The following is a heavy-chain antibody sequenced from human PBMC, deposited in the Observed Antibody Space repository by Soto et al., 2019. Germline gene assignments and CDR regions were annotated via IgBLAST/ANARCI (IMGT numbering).Heavy chain of an antibody. CDR1: GYTFTNYG. V-gene: IGHV1-18*01. Sequence: QVQLEQSGPEVKKPGASVKVSCKASGYTFTNYGVSWVRQVPGQGLEWMGWIRAYNGNTRYGQKIQDRVTMTTDKFTTTVDLELRGLRSDDTAVYYCARDSRLGFDFWSVRGDNHGLDVWGQGTMVTVSS. CDR2: IRAYNGNT. J-gene: IGHJ6*02. D-gene: IGHD3-3*01. CDR3: ARDSRLGFDFWSVRGDNHGLDV.